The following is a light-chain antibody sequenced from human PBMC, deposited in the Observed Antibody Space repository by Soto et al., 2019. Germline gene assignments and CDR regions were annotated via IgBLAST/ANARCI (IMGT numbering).Light chain of an antibody. CDR3: CSYAGSSTVV. J-gene: IGLJ2*01. Sequence: QPVLTQPASVSGSPGQSITISCTGTSSDVGSYNLVSWYQQHPGKAPQLMIYEGSKRPSGVSNRFSGSKSGNTASLTISGLQAEDEADYYCCSYAGSSTVVFGGGTKLTVL. V-gene: IGLV2-23*01. CDR1: SSDVGSYNL. CDR2: EGS.